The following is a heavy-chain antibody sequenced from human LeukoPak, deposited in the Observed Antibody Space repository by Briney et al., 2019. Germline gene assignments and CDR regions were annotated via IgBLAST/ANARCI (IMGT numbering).Heavy chain of an antibody. V-gene: IGHV3-7*03. CDR2: IKEDGSEK. CDR1: GFIFSSYW. D-gene: IGHD1-26*01. J-gene: IGHJ4*02. Sequence: PGGSLRLSCAASGFIFSSYWMTWVRQAPGKGLEWVANIKEDGSEKYYVDSVKGRFTISRDNAKKSLYLQMNSLRAEDTAVYYCARARGAKYYFDYWGQGTLVTVSS. CDR3: ARARGAKYYFDY.